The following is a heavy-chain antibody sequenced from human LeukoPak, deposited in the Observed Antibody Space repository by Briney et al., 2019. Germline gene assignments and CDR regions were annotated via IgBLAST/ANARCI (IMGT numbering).Heavy chain of an antibody. CDR2: INTDGSSI. J-gene: IGHJ4*02. CDR3: GRSGYMYDSGD. V-gene: IGHV3-74*03. D-gene: IGHD3-22*01. CDR1: GFRFNSYW. Sequence: PGGSLRLSCAASGFRFNSYWMHWVRQAPGKGLVWVSRINTDGSSITYVDSVKGRFTISRDNAQNTLYLHMNNLRADDTAVYFCGRSGYMYDSGDWGQGTLVTVSS.